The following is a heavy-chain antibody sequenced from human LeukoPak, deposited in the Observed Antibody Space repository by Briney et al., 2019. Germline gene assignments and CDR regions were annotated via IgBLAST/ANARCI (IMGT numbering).Heavy chain of an antibody. J-gene: IGHJ4*02. CDR3: ASGYSGGWGFDY. D-gene: IGHD6-19*01. Sequence: GGSLRLSCAASGFTFSNYWMSWVRQAPGKGLEWVADIKQDGSEKYDLDSVKGRFTISRDNAKNSVYLQMNSLRAEDTAVYYCASGYSGGWGFDYWGQGTLVTVSS. CDR2: IKQDGSEK. CDR1: GFTFSNYW. V-gene: IGHV3-7*01.